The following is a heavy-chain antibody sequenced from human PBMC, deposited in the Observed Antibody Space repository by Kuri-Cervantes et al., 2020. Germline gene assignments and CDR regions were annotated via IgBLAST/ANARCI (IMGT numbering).Heavy chain of an antibody. Sequence: ASVKVSCKASGYTFTSYDINWVRQATGQGLEWMGWMNPNSGNTDYAQKLQGRVTMTTDTSTSTAYMELRSLRSDDTAVYYCARDESPNYYDSSGYPFDPWGQGTLVTVSS. CDR1: GYTFTSYD. CDR3: ARDESPNYYDSSGYPFDP. V-gene: IGHV1-8*01. J-gene: IGHJ5*02. D-gene: IGHD3-22*01. CDR2: MNPNSGNT.